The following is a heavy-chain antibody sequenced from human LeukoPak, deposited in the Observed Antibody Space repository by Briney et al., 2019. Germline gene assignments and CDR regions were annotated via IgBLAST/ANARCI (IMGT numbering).Heavy chain of an antibody. CDR2: IYYSGST. V-gene: IGHV4-59*01. CDR3: ARITTSTGYPRYFDY. J-gene: IGHJ4*02. CDR1: GGSISSYY. Sequence: PSETLSLTCTVSGGSISSYYWSWIRQPPGKGLEWIGYIYYSGSTNYNPSLKSRVTISVDTSKNQFSLKLSSVTAADTAVYYCARITTSTGYPRYFDYWGQXTLXXVSS. D-gene: IGHD3-22*01.